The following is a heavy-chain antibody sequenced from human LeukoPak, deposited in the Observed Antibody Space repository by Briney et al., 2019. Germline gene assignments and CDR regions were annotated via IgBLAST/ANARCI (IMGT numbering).Heavy chain of an antibody. CDR1: GFIFRNYA. J-gene: IGHJ5*02. CDR3: ARGRVRGVGWFDP. CDR2: INHSGST. Sequence: PGGSLRLSCAASGFIFRNYAMSWVRQAPGKGLEWLGEINHSGSTDYNPSLKSRVTISVDTSKNQFSLKLSSVTAADTAVYYCARGRVRGVGWFDPWGQGTLVTVSS. V-gene: IGHV4-34*01. D-gene: IGHD3-10*01.